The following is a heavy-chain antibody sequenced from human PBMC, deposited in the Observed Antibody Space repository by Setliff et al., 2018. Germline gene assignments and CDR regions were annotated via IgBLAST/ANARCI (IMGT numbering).Heavy chain of an antibody. D-gene: IGHD6-19*01. CDR1: GYSISSGYY. CDR2: IYHSGST. J-gene: IGHJ6*02. Sequence: SETLSLTCTVSGYSISSGYYWGWIRQPLGKGLEWIGSIYHSGSTYYNPSLKSRVTISVDTSKNQFSLKLSSVTAADTAVYYCARDQWLVDYYYYGMDVWGQGTTVTVSS. CDR3: ARDQWLVDYYYYGMDV. V-gene: IGHV4-38-2*02.